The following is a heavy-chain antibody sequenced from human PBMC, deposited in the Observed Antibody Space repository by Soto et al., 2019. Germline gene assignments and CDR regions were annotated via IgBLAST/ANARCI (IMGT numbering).Heavy chain of an antibody. D-gene: IGHD3-16*01. J-gene: IGHJ6*02. Sequence: QTQVVESGGGVVQPGTSLRLSCAASGFTFNYYSMHWVRQAPGKGLEWMAVISYDGTKKHYADSIKGRFAISRDNSRNTLYLKLNSRRPEDTAVYYCAKMGPGPILEYRFYYDVIDVWGQGTTVTVSS. CDR1: GFTFNYYS. V-gene: IGHV3-30*18. CDR3: AKMGPGPILEYRFYYDVIDV. CDR2: ISYDGTKK.